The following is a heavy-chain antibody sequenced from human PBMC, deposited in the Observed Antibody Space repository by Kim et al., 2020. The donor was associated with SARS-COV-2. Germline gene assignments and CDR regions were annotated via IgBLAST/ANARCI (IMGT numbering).Heavy chain of an antibody. J-gene: IGHJ6*02. V-gene: IGHV3-23*01. CDR3: AKAIYGSGSSHYYYYGMDV. Sequence: GRFTISRDNSKNTLNLQMNSLRAEDTAVYYCAKAIYGSGSSHYYYYGMDVWGQGTTVTVSS. D-gene: IGHD3-10*01.